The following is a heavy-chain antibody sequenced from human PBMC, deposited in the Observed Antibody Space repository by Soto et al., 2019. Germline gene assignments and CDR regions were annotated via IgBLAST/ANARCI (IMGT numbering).Heavy chain of an antibody. CDR3: ARDNPTTVVTSAYSYYGMDV. V-gene: IGHV1-69*13. Sequence: GASVKVSCKASGGTFSSYAISWVRQAPGQGLEWMGGIIPIFGTANYAQKFQGRVTITADESTSTAYMELSSLRSEDTAVYYCARDNPTTVVTSAYSYYGMDVWGQGTTVTVSS. CDR1: GGTFSSYA. D-gene: IGHD4-17*01. CDR2: IIPIFGTA. J-gene: IGHJ6*02.